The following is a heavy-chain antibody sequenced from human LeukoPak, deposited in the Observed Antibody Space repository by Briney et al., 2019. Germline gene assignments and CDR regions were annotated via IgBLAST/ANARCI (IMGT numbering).Heavy chain of an antibody. CDR1: GYTFTNYG. CDR3: ARESAQLGVAGDY. V-gene: IGHV1-18*01. Sequence: ASVKVSCKASGYTFTNYGITWVRQAPGQGLEWMGWISAYNGNTNYAQKLQGRVTVTTDTSTSTAYMELRSLRSDDTAVYYCARESAQLGVAGDYWGQGTLVTVSS. CDR2: ISAYNGNT. J-gene: IGHJ4*02. D-gene: IGHD6-19*01.